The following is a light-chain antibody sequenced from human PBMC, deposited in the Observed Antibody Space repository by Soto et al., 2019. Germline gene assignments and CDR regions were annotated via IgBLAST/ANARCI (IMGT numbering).Light chain of an antibody. J-gene: IGKJ1*01. CDR2: GAS. V-gene: IGKV3-20*01. CDR1: QTVLNNY. Sequence: EIVLTQSPGTLSLSPGERATLSCRASQTVLNNYLTWYQQKPGQAPRRLIFGASFRATGIPDRFSGSGSGTDFTLTISRLEPEDSAVYYCQQYGTSPTTFGQGTKVEI. CDR3: QQYGTSPTT.